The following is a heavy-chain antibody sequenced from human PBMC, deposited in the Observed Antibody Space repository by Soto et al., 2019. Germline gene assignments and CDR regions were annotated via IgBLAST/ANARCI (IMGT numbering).Heavy chain of an antibody. CDR1: GFTFSDHY. V-gene: IGHV3-72*01. CDR2: SRNKANSFST. CDR3: TRIAYNYGPGDY. J-gene: IGHJ4*02. Sequence: GGSLRLSCEVSGFTFSDHYMDWVRQAPGKGLEWVGRSRNKANSFSTAYAPSVKGRFTISRDDSKSSLYLQMNSLKTDDTAVYYFTRIAYNYGPGDYWGQGTLVIVYS. D-gene: IGHD5-18*01.